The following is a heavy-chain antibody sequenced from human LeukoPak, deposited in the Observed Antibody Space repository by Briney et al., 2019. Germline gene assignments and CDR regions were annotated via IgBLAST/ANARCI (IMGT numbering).Heavy chain of an antibody. CDR1: GGSFSGYY. CDR3: ARQYSGLNWFDP. D-gene: IGHD5-12*01. J-gene: IGHJ5*02. V-gene: IGHV4-34*01. Sequence: SETLSLTCAVYGGSFSGYYWSWIRQPPGKGLEWIGEINHSGSTNYNPSLKSRVTISVDTSKNQVSLKLNSVTAADTAVYYRARQYSGLNWFDPWGQGILVTVSS. CDR2: INHSGST.